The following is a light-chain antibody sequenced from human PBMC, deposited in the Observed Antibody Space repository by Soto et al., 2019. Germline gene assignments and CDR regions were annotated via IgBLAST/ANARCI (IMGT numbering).Light chain of an antibody. V-gene: IGLV1-44*01. J-gene: IGLJ2*01. Sequence: QSVMTQPPSASGTPGQRVTISCSGSNSNVGSNTVHWYQHLPGTAPKLLIYGNNQRPSGVPDRFSGSKSGTSASLAISGLQSEDEVDYYCAAWDDSLNGVVFGGGTKLTVL. CDR1: NSNVGSNT. CDR2: GNN. CDR3: AAWDDSLNGVV.